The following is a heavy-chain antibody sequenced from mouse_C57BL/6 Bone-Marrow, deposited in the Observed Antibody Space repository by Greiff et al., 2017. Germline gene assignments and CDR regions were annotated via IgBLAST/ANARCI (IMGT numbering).Heavy chain of an antibody. CDR3: ARTYYSNYPDDMDY. V-gene: IGHV2-2*01. J-gene: IGHJ4*01. CDR2: IWSGGST. Sequence: QVQLQQSGPGLVQPSQSLSITCTVSGFSLTSYGVHWVRQSPGKGLEWLGVIWSGGSTDYNAAFISRPSISKDNSKSQVFFKMNSLQADDTAINYCARTYYSNYPDDMDYWGQGTSVTVSS. CDR1: GFSLTSYG. D-gene: IGHD2-5*01.